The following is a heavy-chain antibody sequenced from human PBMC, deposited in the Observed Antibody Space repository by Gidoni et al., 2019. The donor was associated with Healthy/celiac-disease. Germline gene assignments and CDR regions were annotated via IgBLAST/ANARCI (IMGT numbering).Heavy chain of an antibody. Sequence: EVQLVQSGAEVKKPGESLKITCKCSGYSFTSYCIGWVRQMPGKGLEWMGIIYPGDSETRYRPSFQGKVTISADKSISTAYLQWSSLKASDTAMYYCARHSLITMVRGVPNYGMDVWGQGTTVTVSS. J-gene: IGHJ6*02. CDR1: GYSFTSYC. V-gene: IGHV5-51*01. D-gene: IGHD3-10*01. CDR2: IYPGDSET. CDR3: ARHSLITMVRGVPNYGMDV.